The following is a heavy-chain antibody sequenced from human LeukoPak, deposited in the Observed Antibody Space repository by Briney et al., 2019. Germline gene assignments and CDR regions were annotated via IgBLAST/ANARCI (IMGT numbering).Heavy chain of an antibody. J-gene: IGHJ6*02. D-gene: IGHD6-19*01. CDR1: GYTFTSYA. CDR2: INAGNGNT. Sequence: ASVKVSCKASGYTFTSYAMHWVRQAPGQRLEWMGWINAGNGNTKYSQKFQGRVTITRDTSASTAYMELSSLRSEDTAVYYCVRESVGIAVAGTGMDVWGQGTTVTVSS. CDR3: VRESVGIAVAGTGMDV. V-gene: IGHV1-3*01.